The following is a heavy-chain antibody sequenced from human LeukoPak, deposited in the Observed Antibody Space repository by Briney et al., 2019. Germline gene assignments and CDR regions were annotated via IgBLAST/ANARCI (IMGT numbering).Heavy chain of an antibody. D-gene: IGHD5-24*01. CDR1: GDTFSNYA. V-gene: IGHV1-69*06. Sequence: ASVKVSCKASGDTFSNYAISWVRQAPGQGLEWMGGIIPIFGTAKYAQKFQGGVTITADTSTSTAYMELSSLRSEDTAVYYCARAGWLQYYYFDYWGQGTLVTVSS. CDR3: ARAGWLQYYYFDY. J-gene: IGHJ4*02. CDR2: IIPIFGTA.